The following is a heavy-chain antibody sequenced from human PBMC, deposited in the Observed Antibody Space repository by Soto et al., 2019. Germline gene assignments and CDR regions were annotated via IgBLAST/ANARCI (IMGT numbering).Heavy chain of an antibody. D-gene: IGHD6-13*01. V-gene: IGHV4-34*01. J-gene: IGHJ4*02. Sequence: SETLSLTCAVYGGSFSGYYWSWIRQPPGKGLEWIGEINHSGSTNYNPSLKSRVTISVDTSKNQFSLKLSSVTAADTAVYYCARGFGSSWYYFDYWGLGTLVTVSS. CDR2: INHSGST. CDR3: ARGFGSSWYYFDY. CDR1: GGSFSGYY.